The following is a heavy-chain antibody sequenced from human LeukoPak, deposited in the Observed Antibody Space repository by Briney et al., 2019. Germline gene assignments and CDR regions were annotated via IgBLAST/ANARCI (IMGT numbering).Heavy chain of an antibody. J-gene: IGHJ3*02. CDR2: ITSGSSTI. Sequence: PSETLSLTCTVSGASVSSNSYHWSWIRQAPGKGLEWVSYITSGSSTIYYADSVKGRFTISRDNAKNSLYLQMNSLRDGDTAVYYCASLWFGSVRDGFDIWGQGTMVTVSS. CDR3: ASLWFGSVRDGFDI. D-gene: IGHD3-10*01. V-gene: IGHV3-48*02. CDR1: GASVSSNSYH.